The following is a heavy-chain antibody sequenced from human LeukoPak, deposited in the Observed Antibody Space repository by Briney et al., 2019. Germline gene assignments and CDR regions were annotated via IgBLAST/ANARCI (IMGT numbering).Heavy chain of an antibody. CDR1: GFTFSSYW. Sequence: GGSLRLSCAASGFTFSSYWMSWVRQAPGKGLEWVANIKQDGSEKYYVDFVKGRFTISRDNAKNSLYLQMNSLRAEDTAVYYCARDHYYGSGSYYNVPSYYYGMDVWGQGTTVTVSS. CDR3: ARDHYYGSGSYYNVPSYYYGMDV. V-gene: IGHV3-7*01. D-gene: IGHD3-10*01. J-gene: IGHJ6*02. CDR2: IKQDGSEK.